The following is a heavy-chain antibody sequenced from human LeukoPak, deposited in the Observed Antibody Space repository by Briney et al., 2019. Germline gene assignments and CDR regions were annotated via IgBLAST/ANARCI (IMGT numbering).Heavy chain of an antibody. CDR3: AKLAASETGEGS. D-gene: IGHD6-13*01. V-gene: IGHV1-46*01. CDR1: GYTFTSYY. Sequence: ASVKVSCKASGYTFTSYYMHWVRQAPGQGLEWMGIINPSGGSTSYAQKFQGRVTMTRDTSTSTVYMELSSLRSEDTAIYYCAKLAASETGEGSWGQGTLVTVSS. J-gene: IGHJ5*02. CDR2: INPSGGST.